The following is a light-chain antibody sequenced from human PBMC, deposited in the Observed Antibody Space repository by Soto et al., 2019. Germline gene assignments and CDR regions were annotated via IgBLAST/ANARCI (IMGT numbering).Light chain of an antibody. Sequence: VLTQSPATMAVFPGERATRSCRASQSVATNLAWYQQRPGQAPRLLIYGASKRAIGLPARFSGSGSGTEFTLTITSLQSEDFAVYYCQQYNKWPQTFGQGTKVDI. V-gene: IGKV3-15*01. CDR3: QQYNKWPQT. J-gene: IGKJ1*01. CDR2: GAS. CDR1: QSVATN.